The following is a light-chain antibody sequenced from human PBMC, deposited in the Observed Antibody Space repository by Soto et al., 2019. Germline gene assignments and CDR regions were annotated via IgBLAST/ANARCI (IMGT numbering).Light chain of an antibody. CDR1: QSVSSSY. V-gene: IGKV3-20*01. CDR2: GAS. CDR3: QHYCDSPL. J-gene: IGKJ3*01. Sequence: EIVLTQSPGTLSLSPGERATLSCRASQSVSSSYLAWYQQKPGQAPRLLIYGASSRATGIPDRFSGSGSGTDFTLTISRLEPEDFAVYYCQHYCDSPLFGPGTKVDIK.